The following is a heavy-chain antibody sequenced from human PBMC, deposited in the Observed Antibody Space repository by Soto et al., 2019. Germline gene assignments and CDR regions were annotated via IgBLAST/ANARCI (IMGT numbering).Heavy chain of an antibody. CDR1: GGSISSSSYY. V-gene: IGHV4-39*01. CDR2: IYYSGST. J-gene: IGHJ5*02. CDR3: ARHDGGYCSGGSCYWGGWGPNWFDP. Sequence: SETLSLTCTVSGGSISSSSYYWGWIRQPPGKGLEWIGSIYYSGSTYYNPSLKSRVTISVDTSKNQFSLKLSSVTAADTAVYYCARHDGGYCSGGSCYWGGWGPNWFDPWGQGTLVTVSS. D-gene: IGHD2-15*01.